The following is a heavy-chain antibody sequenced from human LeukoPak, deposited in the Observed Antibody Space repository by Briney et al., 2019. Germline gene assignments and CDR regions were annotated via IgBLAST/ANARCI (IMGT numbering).Heavy chain of an antibody. CDR1: GFTFSDHY. CDR2: ISSSGSTI. D-gene: IGHD2-15*01. V-gene: IGHV3-11*04. CDR3: AREVVVAATEYYYYGMDV. Sequence: GGSLRLSCAASGFTFSDHYMSWIRQAPGKGLEWVSYISSSGSTIYYADSVKGRFTISRDNAKNSMSLQMNNLRAEDTAVYYCAREVVVAATEYYYYGMDVWGQGTTVTVSS. J-gene: IGHJ6*02.